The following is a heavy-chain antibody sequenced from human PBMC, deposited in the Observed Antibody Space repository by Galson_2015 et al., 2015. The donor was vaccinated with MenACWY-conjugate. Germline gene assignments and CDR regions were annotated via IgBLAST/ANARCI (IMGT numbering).Heavy chain of an antibody. V-gene: IGHV1-3*01. CDR1: GYTFATYA. CDR3: ARASLGYGNDFFDL. Sequence: SCKASGYTFATYALHWVRQAPGQRLEYLGWINAGNGNTRSAQKLQGRVTITRDTSANTAYMELSSLRSEDTAEYYCARASLGYGNDFFDLWGQGTLVIVSS. D-gene: IGHD5-18*01. CDR2: INAGNGNT. J-gene: IGHJ4*02.